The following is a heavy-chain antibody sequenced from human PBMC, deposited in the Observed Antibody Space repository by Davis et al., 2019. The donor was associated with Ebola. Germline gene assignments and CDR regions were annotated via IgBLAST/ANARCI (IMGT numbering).Heavy chain of an antibody. D-gene: IGHD2-15*01. Sequence: GESLKISCAASGFTFSSYSMNWVRQAPGKGLEWVSSISSSSSYIYYADSVKGRFTISRDNAKNSLYLQMNSLRAEDTALYHCARLGYCSGGSCFYLDYWGQGTLVTVSS. CDR2: ISSSSSYI. CDR1: GFTFSSYS. CDR3: ARLGYCSGGSCFYLDY. V-gene: IGHV3-21*04. J-gene: IGHJ4*02.